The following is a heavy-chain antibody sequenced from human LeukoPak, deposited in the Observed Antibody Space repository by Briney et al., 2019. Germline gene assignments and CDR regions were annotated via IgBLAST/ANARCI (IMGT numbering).Heavy chain of an antibody. CDR3: ARDANWRTYYFDY. V-gene: IGHV3-21*01. CDR1: GFTFSSYS. D-gene: IGHD1-1*01. CDR2: ISSSSSYI. Sequence: GGSLRLSCAASGFTFSSYSMNWVRQAPGKGLEWVSSISSSSSYIYYADSVKGRFTISRDNAKNSLYLQMNSLRAEDTAVYYCARDANWRTYYFDYWGQGTLVTVSS. J-gene: IGHJ4*02.